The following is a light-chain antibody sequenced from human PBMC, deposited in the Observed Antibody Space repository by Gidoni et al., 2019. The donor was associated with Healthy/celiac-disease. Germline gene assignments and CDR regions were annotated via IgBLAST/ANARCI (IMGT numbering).Light chain of an antibody. CDR2: WAS. J-gene: IGKJ2*01. Sequence: DIVMSQYTDSLAVSLGGRATINCKSSQSVLYSSNNKNYLAWYQQKPGQPPKLLIYWASTRDSGVPDRFSGSGSGTDFTLTISSLQAEDVAVYYCQQYYSTPHTFGQGTKLEIK. V-gene: IGKV4-1*01. CDR3: QQYYSTPHT. CDR1: QSVLYSSNNKNY.